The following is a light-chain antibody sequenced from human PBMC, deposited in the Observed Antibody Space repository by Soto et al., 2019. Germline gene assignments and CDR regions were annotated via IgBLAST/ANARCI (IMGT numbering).Light chain of an antibody. J-gene: IGKJ2*01. Sequence: EVVLTQSPGTVSLSPGERATLSCRASQTVSGNYLVWYQQKPGQAPSLLIYGASVRATGIPDRFSGSVSGTDYTLTISRLEPEDFAVYYCQQFSSSPYTFGQGTKLEIK. CDR3: QQFSSSPYT. CDR2: GAS. CDR1: QTVSGNY. V-gene: IGKV3-20*01.